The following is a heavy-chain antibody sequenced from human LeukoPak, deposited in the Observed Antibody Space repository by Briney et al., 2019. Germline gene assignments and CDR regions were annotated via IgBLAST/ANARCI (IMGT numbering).Heavy chain of an antibody. CDR1: GFTFSSYA. V-gene: IGHV3-23*01. J-gene: IGHJ6*03. D-gene: IGHD3-22*01. CDR3: ARAADYYDSSGRKNYYYYMDV. Sequence: PGGSLRLSCAASGFTFSSYAMSWVRQAPGKGLEWVSAISGSGGSTYYADSVKGRFTISRDNAKNSLYLQMNSLRAEDTAVYYCARAADYYDSSGRKNYYYYMDVWGKGTTVTVSS. CDR2: ISGSGGST.